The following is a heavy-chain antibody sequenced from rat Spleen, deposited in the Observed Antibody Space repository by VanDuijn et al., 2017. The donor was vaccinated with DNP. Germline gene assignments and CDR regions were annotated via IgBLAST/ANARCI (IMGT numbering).Heavy chain of an antibody. J-gene: IGHJ4*01. CDR1: GFSLTSYN. Sequence: QVQLKESGPGLVQPSQTLSLTCTVAGFSLTSYNVHWVRQPPGKGLEWMGVMWSAGDTSSLSALKSRLTISRDTSKSQVFLKLNSLQIEDTATYYCARDLIIRDTTSAMDAWGQGTSVTVSS. D-gene: IGHD4-3*01. CDR3: ARDLIIRDTTSAMDA. V-gene: IGHV2-41*01. CDR2: MWSAGDT.